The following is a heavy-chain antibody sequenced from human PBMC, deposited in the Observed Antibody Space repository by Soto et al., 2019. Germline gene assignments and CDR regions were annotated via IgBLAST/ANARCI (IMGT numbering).Heavy chain of an antibody. D-gene: IGHD2-21*01. Sequence: QVQLQESGPGLVKPSQTLSLTCTVSCGSITSAGYYWSWIRQHPGQGLEWIGYIDYRGNPYYNPSLKSLFAILLDTSENQFSLKMSSVTAADTAVYYCARGRAYFVTWGQGTLVTVSS. V-gene: IGHV4-31*01. CDR2: IDYRGNP. CDR3: ARGRAYFVT. CDR1: CGSITSAGYY. J-gene: IGHJ4*02.